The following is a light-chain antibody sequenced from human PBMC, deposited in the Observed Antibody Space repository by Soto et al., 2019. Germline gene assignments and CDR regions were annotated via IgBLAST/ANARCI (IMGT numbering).Light chain of an antibody. CDR2: EDN. CDR1: SGDVGAYNL. V-gene: IGLV2-23*01. Sequence: QSALTQPASVSGSPGQSITISCSGSSGDVGAYNLVSWYQQHPGEAPRLIIFEDNKRPSGVSYRFSGSKSANTASLTIAGLQAEDEGDYYCCSYAGGNAWVFGGGTKLTVL. CDR3: CSYAGGNAWV. J-gene: IGLJ3*02.